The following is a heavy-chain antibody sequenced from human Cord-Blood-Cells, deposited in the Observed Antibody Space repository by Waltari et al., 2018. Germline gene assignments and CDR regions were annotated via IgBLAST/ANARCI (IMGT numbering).Heavy chain of an antibody. D-gene: IGHD1-1*01. J-gene: IGHJ4*02. Sequence: EVQLVESGGGLVPPGGSLRLSCAASGISVSSNYMRCVRQAPGKGLEWVSVIYSGGSTYYADSVKGRFTISRDNSKNTLYLQMNSLRAEDTAVYYCARVRYYYFDYWGQGTLVTVSS. CDR2: IYSGGST. CDR1: GISVSSNY. V-gene: IGHV3-66*01. CDR3: ARVRYYYFDY.